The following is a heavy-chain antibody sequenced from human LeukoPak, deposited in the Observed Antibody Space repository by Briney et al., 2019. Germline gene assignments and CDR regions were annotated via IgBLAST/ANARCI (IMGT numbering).Heavy chain of an antibody. CDR2: INAGNGNT. J-gene: IGHJ4*02. Sequence: ASVKVSCKASGYTFTSYAMHWVRQAPGQRLEWMGWINAGNGNTKYSQKFQGRVTITRDTSASTAYMELSSLRSEDTAVYYCARYQIAAAGNYLGYWGQGTLVTVSS. CDR1: GYTFTSYA. CDR3: ARYQIAAAGNYLGY. V-gene: IGHV1-3*01. D-gene: IGHD6-13*01.